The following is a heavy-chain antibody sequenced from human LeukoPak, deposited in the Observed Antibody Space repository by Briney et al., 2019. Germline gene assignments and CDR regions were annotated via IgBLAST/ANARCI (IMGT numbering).Heavy chain of an antibody. D-gene: IGHD4-17*01. CDR3: ARGLPHTPPYGDYVLGAY. V-gene: IGHV3-11*01. CDR2: ISSSGSTI. J-gene: IGHJ4*02. CDR1: GFTFSDYY. Sequence: GGSLRLSCAASGFTFSDYYMSWIRQAPGKGLEWVSYISSSGSTIYYADSVKGRFTISRDNAKNSLYLQMNSLRAEDTAVYYCARGLPHTPPYGDYVLGAYWGQGTLVTVSS.